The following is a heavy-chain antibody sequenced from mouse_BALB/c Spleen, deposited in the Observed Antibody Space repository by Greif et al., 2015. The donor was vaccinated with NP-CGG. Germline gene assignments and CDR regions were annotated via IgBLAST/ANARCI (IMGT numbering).Heavy chain of an antibody. CDR3: ARYGNYPWFAY. CDR2: INPSTGYT. Sequence: VQLQQSGAELAKPGASVKMSRKASGYTFTSYWMHWVKQRPGQGLEWIGYINPSTGYTEYNQKFKDKATLTADKSSSTAYMQLSSLTSEDSAVYYCARYGNYPWFAYWGQGTLVTVSA. V-gene: IGHV1-7*01. D-gene: IGHD2-1*01. J-gene: IGHJ3*01. CDR1: GYTFTSYW.